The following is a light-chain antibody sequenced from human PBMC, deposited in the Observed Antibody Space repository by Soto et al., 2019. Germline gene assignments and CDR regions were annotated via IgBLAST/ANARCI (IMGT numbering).Light chain of an antibody. Sequence: DIVMTQSPDSLAVSLGERATINCKSSQSVLYSSNNKNYLAWYQQKPGQPPKLLIYWASTRESGVPDRVSGSGSGTDFTLTIISLQDEDVAVCYCQQYLSTPFTFGQGTKLGIK. CDR3: QQYLSTPFT. CDR1: QSVLYSSNNKNY. J-gene: IGKJ2*01. CDR2: WAS. V-gene: IGKV4-1*01.